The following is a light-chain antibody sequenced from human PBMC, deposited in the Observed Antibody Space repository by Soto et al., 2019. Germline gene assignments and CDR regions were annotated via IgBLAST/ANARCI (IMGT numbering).Light chain of an antibody. J-gene: IGLJ2*01. Sequence: QAVVTQPPSVSGAPGQGVTISCTGSSSNIGAGYDVHWYQQLPGTAPKLLIYANSNRPSGVPDRFSGSTSGTSASLAITGLQAEDEADYYCQSYDSSLSGSVFGGGTKLTVL. CDR2: ANS. V-gene: IGLV1-40*01. CDR1: SSNIGAGYD. CDR3: QSYDSSLSGSV.